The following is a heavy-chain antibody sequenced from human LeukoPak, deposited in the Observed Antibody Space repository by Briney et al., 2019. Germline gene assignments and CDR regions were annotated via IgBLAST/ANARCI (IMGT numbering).Heavy chain of an antibody. CDR2: FDPEDGET. D-gene: IGHD1-26*01. V-gene: IGHV1-24*01. CDR3: ATIARWELLPWESRYIDY. Sequence: GASVKVSCKVSGYTLTELSMHWVRQAPGKGLEWMGGFDPEDGETIYAQKFQGRVTMTEDTSTDTAYMELSSLRSEDTAVYYCATIARWELLPWESRYIDYWGQGTLVTVSS. J-gene: IGHJ4*02. CDR1: GYTLTELS.